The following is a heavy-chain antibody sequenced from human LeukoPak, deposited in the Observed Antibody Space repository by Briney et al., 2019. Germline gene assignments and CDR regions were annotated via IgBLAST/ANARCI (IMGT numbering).Heavy chain of an antibody. V-gene: IGHV1-24*01. D-gene: IGHD3-10*01. CDR1: GYTLTELS. Sequence: VSVKVSCKVSGYTLTELSIHWVRQAPGKGLEWMGGFDPEDGETIYAQEFQGRVTMTEDTSTDTAYMELSSLRSEDTAVYYCATWVDYYGSGSSLFDPWGQGTLVTVSS. CDR2: FDPEDGET. J-gene: IGHJ5*02. CDR3: ATWVDYYGSGSSLFDP.